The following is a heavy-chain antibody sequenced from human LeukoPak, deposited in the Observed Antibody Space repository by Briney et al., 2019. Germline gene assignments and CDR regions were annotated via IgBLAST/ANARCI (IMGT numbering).Heavy chain of an antibody. CDR1: GYTFTGYY. D-gene: IGHD3-22*01. Sequence: GASVKVSCKASGYTFTGYYMHWVRQAPGQGLEWMGWISAYNGNTNYAQKLQGRVTMTTDTSTSTAYMELGSLRSDDTAVYYCARVRFYYDSSGPMPPQFDYWGQGTLVTVSS. J-gene: IGHJ4*02. CDR2: ISAYNGNT. V-gene: IGHV1-18*04. CDR3: ARVRFYYDSSGPMPPQFDY.